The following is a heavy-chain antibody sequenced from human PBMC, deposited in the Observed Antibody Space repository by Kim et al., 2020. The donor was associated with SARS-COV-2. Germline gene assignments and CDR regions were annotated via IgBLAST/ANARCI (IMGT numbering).Heavy chain of an antibody. J-gene: IGHJ4*02. CDR1: GFTFSNYS. V-gene: IGHV3-21*01. D-gene: IGHD3-22*01. Sequence: GGSLRLSCAASGFTFSNYSMNWVRQAPGKGLEWVSSISSSSSYIYYADSVKGRFTISRDNAKNSLYLQMNSLRAEDTAVYYCARDQDYYDSSGYPHDYWGQGTLVTVSS. CDR3: ARDQDYYDSSGYPHDY. CDR2: ISSSSSYI.